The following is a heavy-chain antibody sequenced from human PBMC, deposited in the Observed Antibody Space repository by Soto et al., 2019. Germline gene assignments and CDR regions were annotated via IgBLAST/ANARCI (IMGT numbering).Heavy chain of an antibody. CDR2: IRSKPYGVTT. CDR3: TRGIWEMATIRPENY. Sequence: PGGSLRLSCTGSGFTFGDYAMSWFRQAPGKGLEWVGFIRSKPYGVTTEYAASVKGRFTISRDDSKSIAYLQMNSLTTEDTAVYSCTRGIWEMATIRPENYWGQGTLVTVSS. V-gene: IGHV3-49*03. D-gene: IGHD5-12*01. CDR1: GFTFGDYA. J-gene: IGHJ4*02.